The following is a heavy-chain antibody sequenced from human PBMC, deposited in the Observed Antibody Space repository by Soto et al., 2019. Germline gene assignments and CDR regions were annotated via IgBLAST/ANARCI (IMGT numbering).Heavy chain of an antibody. V-gene: IGHV4-59*08. CDR3: ARAPPCLY. Sequence: SETLSLTCTVSGGSISNSYWSWIRLSPGKGLEWIGYIYSSGSTNYNPSLESRVTISVDTSKNQFSLKLTSLIAADTAIYYCARAPPCLYWGQGTLVTVSS. CDR2: IYSSGST. J-gene: IGHJ4*02. CDR1: GGSISNSY.